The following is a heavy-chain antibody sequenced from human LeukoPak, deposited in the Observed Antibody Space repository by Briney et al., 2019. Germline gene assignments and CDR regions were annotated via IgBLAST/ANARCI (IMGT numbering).Heavy chain of an antibody. Sequence: GGSLRLSCAASGFTVSSNYMSWVRQAPGKGLEWVSVIYSGGSTYYADSVKGRFTNPRHNSKNTLYPQMNSLRAEDTAVYYCARDSGYGMDVWGQGTTVTVSS. CDR1: GFTVSSNY. V-gene: IGHV3-53*04. CDR3: ARDSGYGMDV. CDR2: IYSGGST. J-gene: IGHJ6*02. D-gene: IGHD6-25*01.